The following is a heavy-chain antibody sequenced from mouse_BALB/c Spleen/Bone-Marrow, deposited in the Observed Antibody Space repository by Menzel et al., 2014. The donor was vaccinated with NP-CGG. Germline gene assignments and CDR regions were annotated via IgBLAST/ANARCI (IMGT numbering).Heavy chain of an antibody. CDR2: INPESNTI. CDR3: ARLGYYGWFAY. V-gene: IGHV4-1*02. J-gene: IGHJ3*01. Sequence: EVQGVESGGGLVQPGGSLKLSCAASGFDFSRYWMSWVRQAPGKGLQWIGEINPESNTINYTPSLKDKFIISRDNAKNTLYLQMSKVRSEDTALYCCARLGYYGWFAYWGQGALVTVPA. CDR1: GFDFSRYW. D-gene: IGHD2-3*01.